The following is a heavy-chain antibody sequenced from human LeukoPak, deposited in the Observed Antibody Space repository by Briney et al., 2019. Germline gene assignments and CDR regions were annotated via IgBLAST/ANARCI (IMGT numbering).Heavy chain of an antibody. Sequence: SETLSLTCTVSGGSISSGSYYWSWIRQPAGKGLEWIGRIYTSGSTNYNPSLKSRVTISVDTSKNQFSLKLSSVTAADTAVYYCAREGMAGMDVWGKGTTVTVSS. CDR3: AREGMAGMDV. D-gene: IGHD5-24*01. V-gene: IGHV4-61*02. CDR1: GGSISSGSYY. CDR2: IYTSGST. J-gene: IGHJ6*03.